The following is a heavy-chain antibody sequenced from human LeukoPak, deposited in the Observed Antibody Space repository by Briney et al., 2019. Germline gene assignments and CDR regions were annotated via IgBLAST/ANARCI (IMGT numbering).Heavy chain of an antibody. J-gene: IGHJ1*01. CDR1: GYTFTAYY. Sequence: ASVKVSCKTSGYTFTAYYLHWLRQAPGQGPEWMGWIHPNRGAANYSHKFQGRVTLTRDTSIGTIYLDISRLTSDDTALYYCARGSYYGSGTYQHWGQGTLVAVSS. V-gene: IGHV1-2*07. D-gene: IGHD3-10*01. CDR2: IHPNRGAA. CDR3: ARGSYYGSGTYQH.